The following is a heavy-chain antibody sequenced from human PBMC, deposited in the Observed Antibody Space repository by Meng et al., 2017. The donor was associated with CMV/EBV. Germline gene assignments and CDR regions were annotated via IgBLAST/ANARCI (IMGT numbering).Heavy chain of an antibody. D-gene: IGHD6-19*01. J-gene: IGHJ4*02. CDR1: GFTFTNVW. V-gene: IGHV3-15*01. CDR2: VRSKAGGGTT. Sequence: GGSLRLSCAASGFTFTNVWMNWVRQAPGKGLEWVGRVRSKAGGGTTDYPAPMKDRFTISRDDSKKTVYLQINSLKTEDTAVYYCTTGHPNNGWIFDSWGQGTLVTVSS. CDR3: TTGHPNNGWIFDS.